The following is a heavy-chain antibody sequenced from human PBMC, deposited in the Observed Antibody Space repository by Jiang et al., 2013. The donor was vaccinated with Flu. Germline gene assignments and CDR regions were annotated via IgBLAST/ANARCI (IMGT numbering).Heavy chain of an antibody. D-gene: IGHD4-17*01. J-gene: IGHJ3*02. CDR1: GFTFSSYA. CDR3: ARFPTVTNTDDAFDI. CDR2: ISYDGSNK. Sequence: LVEVWGRRGPAWEVPRDSPRAASGFTFSSYAMHWVRQAPGKGLEWVAVISYDGSNKYYADSVKGRFTISRDNSKNTLYLQMNSLRAEDTAVYYCARFPTVTNTDDAFDIWGQGTMVTVSS. V-gene: IGHV3-30*04.